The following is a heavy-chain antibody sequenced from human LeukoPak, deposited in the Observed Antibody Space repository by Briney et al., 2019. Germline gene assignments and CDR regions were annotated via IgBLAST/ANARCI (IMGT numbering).Heavy chain of an antibody. V-gene: IGHV3-7*03. CDR3: VRNLAVAGTCFDS. D-gene: IGHD6-19*01. CDR1: GFTFRNYW. Sequence: GGSLRLSCAASGFTFRNYWMSWVRQVPGTGLEWVANIKQVGSDRNYVTSVRGRFTISRDNAESSLYLQMNSLRAEDTAVYYCVRNLAVAGTCFDSWGQGTLVTVSS. J-gene: IGHJ4*02. CDR2: IKQVGSDR.